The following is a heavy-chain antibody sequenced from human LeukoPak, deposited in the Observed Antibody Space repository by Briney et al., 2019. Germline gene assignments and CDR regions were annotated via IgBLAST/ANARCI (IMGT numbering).Heavy chain of an antibody. CDR3: ARLEMVAMYYFDY. CDR2: IRYDGSNK. V-gene: IGHV3-30*02. D-gene: IGHD5-24*01. CDR1: GFTFSSYG. Sequence: GGSLRLSCAASGFTFSSYGMHWVRQAPGKGLEWVAFIRYDGSNKYYADSVKGRFTISRDNSKNTLYLQMNSLRAEDTAVYYCARLEMVAMYYFDYWGQGTLVTVSS. J-gene: IGHJ4*02.